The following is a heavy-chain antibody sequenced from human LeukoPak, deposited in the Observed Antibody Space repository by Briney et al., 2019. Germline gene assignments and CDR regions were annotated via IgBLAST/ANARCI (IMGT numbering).Heavy chain of an antibody. J-gene: IGHJ3*02. Sequence: GGSLRLSCAASGFTFSSYWMHWVRQAPGKGLVWASRINSDGSSTSYADSVKGRFTISRDNAKNTLYLQMNRLRAEDTAVYYCARDLYDFWSGPHGAFDIWGQGTMVTVSS. CDR3: ARDLYDFWSGPHGAFDI. V-gene: IGHV3-74*01. CDR2: INSDGSST. CDR1: GFTFSSYW. D-gene: IGHD3-3*01.